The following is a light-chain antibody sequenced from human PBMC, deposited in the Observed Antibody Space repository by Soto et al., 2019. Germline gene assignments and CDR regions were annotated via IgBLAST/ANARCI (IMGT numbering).Light chain of an antibody. CDR3: QQYGTSPG. V-gene: IGKV3-20*01. CDR1: QSVSSNY. Sequence: EIVLTQSPGTLSLSPGERATLSCRASQSVSSNYLAWYQQKPGQAPRLLIYGASSRVTGIPDRFSGSGSGTDFTLTISRLEPEDFAEYYCQQYGTSPGFGGGTKVEIK. CDR2: GAS. J-gene: IGKJ4*01.